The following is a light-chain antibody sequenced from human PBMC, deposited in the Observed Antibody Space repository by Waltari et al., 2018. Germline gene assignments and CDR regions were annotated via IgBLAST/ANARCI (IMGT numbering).Light chain of an antibody. CDR2: GVN. Sequence: QSALTQPASVSGSPGQSITISCTGTSRDIGLYNCVSWYQLHPGEAPTLTLYGVNSRPPGVSSRLSGSKSCNTAARTISGLQGADEADSFFASCTDTIPPVVFGGGTKLTVL. CDR3: ASCTDTIPPVV. CDR1: SRDIGLYNC. V-gene: IGLV2-14*01. J-gene: IGLJ2*01.